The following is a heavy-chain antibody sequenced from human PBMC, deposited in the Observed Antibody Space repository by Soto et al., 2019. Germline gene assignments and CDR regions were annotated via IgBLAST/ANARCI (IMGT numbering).Heavy chain of an antibody. J-gene: IGHJ4*02. Sequence: AGGSLRLSCAASGFTFSTYAMNWVRQPPGKGLEWVSSISGSGAYTYYADSVQGRFTIPRDNSKNTLNLQMNSLRAEDTAVYYCARDRHPYSTKYYFDYWGQGTLVTVSS. CDR2: ISGSGAYT. D-gene: IGHD2-2*01. CDR1: GFTFSTYA. CDR3: ARDRHPYSTKYYFDY. V-gene: IGHV3-23*01.